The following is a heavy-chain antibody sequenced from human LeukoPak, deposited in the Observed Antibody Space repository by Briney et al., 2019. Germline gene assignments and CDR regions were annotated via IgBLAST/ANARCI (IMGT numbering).Heavy chain of an antibody. Sequence: GGSLRLSCAASGFTFSSYTMNWVRQGPGKGLEWVSCISSSSSYIYYADSVKGRFTISRDNAKNSLYLQVNSLRAEDTAVYYCARGEDSYGLLDYYYYMDVWGKGTTVTVSS. J-gene: IGHJ6*03. D-gene: IGHD5-18*01. CDR1: GFTFSSYT. CDR3: ARGEDSYGLLDYYYYMDV. V-gene: IGHV3-21*01. CDR2: ISSSSSYI.